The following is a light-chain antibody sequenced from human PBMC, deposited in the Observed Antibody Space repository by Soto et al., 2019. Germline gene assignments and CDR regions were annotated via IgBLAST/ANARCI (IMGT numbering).Light chain of an antibody. V-gene: IGKV3-15*01. CDR2: ATS. J-gene: IGKJ2*01. Sequence: EIVMTQSPATLSVSPGETATLSCRASQTVGSNLAWYQQKPGRAPRLLISATSTRATGVAGRFSGRGSGTEFTLTISSLQSEDIAVYYCQQYEDWYSFGQGIKVEIK. CDR3: QQYEDWYS. CDR1: QTVGSN.